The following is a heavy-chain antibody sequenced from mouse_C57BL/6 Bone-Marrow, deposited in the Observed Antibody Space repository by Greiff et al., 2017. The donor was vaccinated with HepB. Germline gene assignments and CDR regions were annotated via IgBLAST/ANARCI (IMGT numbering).Heavy chain of an antibody. CDR3: ARDDYYGSRTTY. Sequence: EVKLVESGPELVKPGASVKISCKASGYSFTDYNMNWVKQSNGKSLEWIGVINPNYGTTSYNQKFKGKATLTVDQSSSTAYMQLNSLTSEDSAVYYGARDDYYGSRTTYWGQGTLVTVSA. CDR1: GYSFTDYN. V-gene: IGHV1-39*01. D-gene: IGHD1-1*01. CDR2: INPNYGTT. J-gene: IGHJ3*01.